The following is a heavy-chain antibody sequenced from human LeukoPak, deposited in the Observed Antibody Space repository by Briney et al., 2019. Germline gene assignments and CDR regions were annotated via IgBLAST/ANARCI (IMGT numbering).Heavy chain of an antibody. CDR3: ARDGDAPMTDFDY. V-gene: IGHV3-74*01. J-gene: IGHJ4*02. D-gene: IGHD2-21*02. Sequence: PGGSLRLSCAASGFTFSSYWMWWVRQAPGKGLGWVSCIKTDGSITAYAGSVKGRFTISRDNAKNTLYLQMNSLRADDTAVYYCARDGDAPMTDFDYWGQGTLVTVSS. CDR2: IKTDGSIT. CDR1: GFTFSSYW.